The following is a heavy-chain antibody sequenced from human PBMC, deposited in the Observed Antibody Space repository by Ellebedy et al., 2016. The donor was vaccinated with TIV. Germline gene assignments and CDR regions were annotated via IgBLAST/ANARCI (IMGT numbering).Heavy chain of an antibody. CDR1: GFTFSSYA. CDR3: ARPHSYGPYYFDY. CDR2: IFSAGAT. Sequence: PGGSLRLSCAASGFTFSSYAMSWVRQAPGKGLEWVAQIFSAGATDHADSVKGRFRISRDISKNTIYLQMNNLRAEDTAVYYCARPHSYGPYYFDYWGQGTPVTVSS. V-gene: IGHV3-23*01. J-gene: IGHJ4*02. D-gene: IGHD5-18*01.